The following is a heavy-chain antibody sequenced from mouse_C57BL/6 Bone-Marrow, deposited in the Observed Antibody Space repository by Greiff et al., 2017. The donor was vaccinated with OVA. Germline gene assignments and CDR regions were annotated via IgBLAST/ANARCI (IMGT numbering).Heavy chain of an antibody. CDR2: IHPNSGST. Sequence: QVQLQQPGAELVKPGASVKLSCKASGYTFTSYWMHWVKQRPGQGLEWIGMIHPNSGSTNYNEKFKSKATLTVDKSSSTAYMQLSSLTSEDSAVYYCARREYYGSSSYAMDYWGQGTSVTVSS. CDR3: ARREYYGSSSYAMDY. V-gene: IGHV1-64*01. CDR1: GYTFTSYW. D-gene: IGHD1-1*01. J-gene: IGHJ4*01.